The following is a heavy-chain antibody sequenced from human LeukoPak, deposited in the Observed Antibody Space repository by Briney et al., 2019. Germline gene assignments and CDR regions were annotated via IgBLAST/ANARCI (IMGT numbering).Heavy chain of an antibody. V-gene: IGHV3-21*01. D-gene: IGHD3-22*01. J-gene: IGHJ3*01. CDR3: ARDLGYYDSSGFP. CDR1: GFTFSSYS. Sequence: RAGGSLRLSCAASGFTFSSYSMNWVRQAPGKGLEWVSSISSSSNYIYYADSVKGRFTVSRDNAKNSLFLQMNSLRAEDTAVYYCARDLGYYDSSGFPWGQGTMVTVSS. CDR2: ISSSSNYI.